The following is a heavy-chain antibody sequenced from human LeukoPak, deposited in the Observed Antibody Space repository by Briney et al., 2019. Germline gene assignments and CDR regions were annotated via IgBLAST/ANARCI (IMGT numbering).Heavy chain of an antibody. D-gene: IGHD5-18*01. CDR2: ISSTSSTI. CDR1: GFTFDAYS. Sequence: PGGSLRLSCAASGFTFDAYSMNWVRQAPGKWMEWVSYISSTSSTIYYADSVKGRFTISRDNAKNSLYLQMNSLRAEDTALYYCAGDVDTALVPNAFDIWGQGTMVTVSS. CDR3: AGDVDTALVPNAFDI. J-gene: IGHJ3*02. V-gene: IGHV3-48*01.